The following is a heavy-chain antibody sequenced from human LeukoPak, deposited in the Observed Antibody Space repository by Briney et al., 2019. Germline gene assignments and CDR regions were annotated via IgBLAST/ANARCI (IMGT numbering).Heavy chain of an antibody. D-gene: IGHD5-18*01. CDR3: ARGSGTAMVSSSLDY. J-gene: IGHJ4*02. CDR1: GYSISSGYY. CDR2: IYHSGNT. Sequence: SETLSLTCTVSGYSISSGYYWGWIRQPPGKGLEWIGSIYHSGNTYYKSSLKSRVTISVDTSKNQFSLKLSSVTAADTAVYYCARGSGTAMVSSSLDYWGQGTLVTVSS. V-gene: IGHV4-38-2*02.